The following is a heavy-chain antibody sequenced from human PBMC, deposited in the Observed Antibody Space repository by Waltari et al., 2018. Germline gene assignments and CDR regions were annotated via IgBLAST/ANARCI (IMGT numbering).Heavy chain of an antibody. D-gene: IGHD3-22*01. J-gene: IGHJ4*02. CDR3: VREGNYYDEFDY. CDR1: GFTLSTYE. V-gene: IGHV3-48*03. CDR2: STSSGTTI. Sequence: EVQLVESGGGLVQPGGSLRLSCAASGFTLSTYEMNWVRQAPGKGLEWISYSTSSGTTIDYTDSVKGRFAMSRDNAKNSLFLQMNSLRAEDTGVYYCVREGNYYDEFDYWGQGTRVTVSS.